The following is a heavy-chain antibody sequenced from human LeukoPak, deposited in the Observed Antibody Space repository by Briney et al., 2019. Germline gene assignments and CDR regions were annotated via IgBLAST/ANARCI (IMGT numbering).Heavy chain of an antibody. J-gene: IGHJ2*01. CDR2: IYNSGST. D-gene: IGHD6-13*01. CDR1: GGSISSYY. Sequence: PSETLSLTCTVSGGSISSYYWSWIRQPPGKGLEWIGYIYNSGSTNDNPSLKSRVTISVDTSKNQYSLKLSSVTAADTAVYYCARTYGSSGLGYFDLWGRGTLVTVSS. V-gene: IGHV4-59*01. CDR3: ARTYGSSGLGYFDL.